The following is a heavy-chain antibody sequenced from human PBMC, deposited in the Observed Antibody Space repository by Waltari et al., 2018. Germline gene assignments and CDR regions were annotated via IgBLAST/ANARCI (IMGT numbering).Heavy chain of an antibody. D-gene: IGHD3-22*01. V-gene: IGHV2-70*01. CDR1: GFSLSTSGMC. CDR3: ARTRPNYDSSGYCLTPDY. Sequence: QVTLRESGPALVKPTQTLTLTCTFSGFSLSTSGMCVSWIRQPPGKALEWLALIDWDDDKYYSTSLKTRLTISKDTSKNQVVLTMTNMDPVDTATYYCARTRPNYDSSGYCLTPDYWGQGTLVTVSS. CDR2: IDWDDDK. J-gene: IGHJ4*02.